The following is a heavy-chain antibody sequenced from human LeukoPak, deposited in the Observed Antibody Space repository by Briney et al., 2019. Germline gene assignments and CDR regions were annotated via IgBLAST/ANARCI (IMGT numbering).Heavy chain of an antibody. J-gene: IGHJ4*02. CDR2: IYPGDSDT. CDR1: GYRFTNYW. CDR3: ARAPTSVSNPYYFDY. Sequence: GESLKISCKGSGYRFTNYWIGWVRQMPGKGLEWMGIIYPGDSDTRYSPPFQGQVTISADKSITTGYLQWSSLKASDTAMYYCARAPTSVSNPYYFDYWGQGALVTVSS. D-gene: IGHD4-11*01. V-gene: IGHV5-51*01.